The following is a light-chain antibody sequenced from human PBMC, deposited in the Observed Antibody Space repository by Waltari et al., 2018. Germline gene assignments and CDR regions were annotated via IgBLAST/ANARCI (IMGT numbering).Light chain of an antibody. Sequence: QSALTQPASVSGSPGQSSTIPCAGTSADVGRYTLASWYQQHPAKATKLMIYEGSKRPSGVSNRFSGSKSGNTASLTISGLQAEDEADYYCCSYAGSSTNVFGTGTKVTVL. CDR2: EGS. J-gene: IGLJ1*01. CDR1: SADVGRYTL. CDR3: CSYAGSSTNV. V-gene: IGLV2-23*01.